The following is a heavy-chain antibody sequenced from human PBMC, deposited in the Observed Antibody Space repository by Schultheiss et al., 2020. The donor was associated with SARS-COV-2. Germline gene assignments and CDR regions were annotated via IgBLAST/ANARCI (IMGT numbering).Heavy chain of an antibody. CDR2: ISSSSSYI. CDR3: AKDMPVATITYWFDP. CDR1: GFTFSSYS. V-gene: IGHV3-21*01. D-gene: IGHD5-12*01. J-gene: IGHJ5*02. Sequence: GESLKISCAASGFTFSSYSMNWVRQAPGKGLEWVSSISSSSSYIYYADSVKGRFTISRDNSKNTLYLQMNSLRAEDTAVYYCAKDMPVATITYWFDPWGQGTLVTVSS.